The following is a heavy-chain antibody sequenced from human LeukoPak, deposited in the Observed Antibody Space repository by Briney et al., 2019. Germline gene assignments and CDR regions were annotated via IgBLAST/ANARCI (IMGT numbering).Heavy chain of an antibody. CDR3: ARELTGYPYFDY. J-gene: IGHJ4*02. CDR2: INHSGST. V-gene: IGHV4-34*01. CDR1: GGSFSGYY. Sequence: SETLSLTCAVYGGSFSGYYWSWIRQPPGKGLEWIGEINHSGSTNYNPSLKSRVTISVDTSKNQFSPKLSSVTAADTAVYYCARELTGYPYFDYWGQGTLVTVSS. D-gene: IGHD3-9*01.